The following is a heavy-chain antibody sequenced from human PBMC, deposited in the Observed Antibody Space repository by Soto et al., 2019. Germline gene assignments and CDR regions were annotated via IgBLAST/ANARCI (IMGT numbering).Heavy chain of an antibody. CDR1: EFTFSSYA. D-gene: IGHD3-22*01. Sequence: EVQLLESGGGLVQPGGSLRLSCAASEFTFSSYAMSWVRQAPGKGLEWISAITGSGSSTYHADSVKGRLTISRDNSKNTLYLQMNSMRDEDTAVYYCAKGSSDSRPYYFGQWGQGTLVTVSS. CDR2: ITGSGSST. J-gene: IGHJ4*02. CDR3: AKGSSDSRPYYFGQ. V-gene: IGHV3-23*01.